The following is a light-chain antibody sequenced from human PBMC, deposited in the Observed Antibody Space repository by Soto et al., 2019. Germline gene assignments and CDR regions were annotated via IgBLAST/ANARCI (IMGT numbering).Light chain of an antibody. CDR1: SSDVGGYI. CDR2: EVS. V-gene: IGLV2-14*01. CDR3: SSYTLRNTLVL. Sequence: QSALTQPASVSGSPGQSITISCTGTSSDVGGYIVSWYQQHPGKAPRLIIYEVSSRPSGVSYRFSGSKSGNTASLTISGLQAEDEADYYCSSYTLRNTLVLFGGGTKLTVL. J-gene: IGLJ3*02.